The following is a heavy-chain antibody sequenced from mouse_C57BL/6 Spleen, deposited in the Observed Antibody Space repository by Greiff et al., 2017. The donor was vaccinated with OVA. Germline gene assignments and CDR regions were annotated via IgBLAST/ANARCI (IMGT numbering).Heavy chain of an antibody. Sequence: QVQLQQSGPELVKPGASVKISCKASGYAFSSSWMNWVKQRPGKGLEWIGRIYPGDGDTNYNGKFKGKATLTADKSSSTAYMQLSSLTSEDSAVYFCARGSYYSNKDAMDYWGQGTSVTVSS. CDR3: ARGSYYSNKDAMDY. J-gene: IGHJ4*01. CDR1: GYAFSSSW. CDR2: IYPGDGDT. V-gene: IGHV1-82*01. D-gene: IGHD2-5*01.